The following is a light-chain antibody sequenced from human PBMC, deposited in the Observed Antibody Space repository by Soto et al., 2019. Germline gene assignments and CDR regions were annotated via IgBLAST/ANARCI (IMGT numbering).Light chain of an antibody. CDR3: QQYNNWPYT. Sequence: EIVMTQSPATLAVSPGERAALSCRASQSVSSNFAWYQQKPGQAPRLLIYGASSRATGTPARFSGSGSGTEFTLTISSLQSEDFAVYYFQQYNNWPYTFGLGNKLAMK. J-gene: IGKJ2*01. CDR1: QSVSSN. V-gene: IGKV3-15*01. CDR2: GAS.